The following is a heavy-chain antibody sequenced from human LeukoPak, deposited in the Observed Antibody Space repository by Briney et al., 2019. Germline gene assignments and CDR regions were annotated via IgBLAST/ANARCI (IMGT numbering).Heavy chain of an antibody. J-gene: IGHJ4*02. V-gene: IGHV3-64*01. Sequence: GGSPRLSCAASGFTFNTYAMHWVRQAPGKGLEFVSSISSSGGNTYYASSVKGRFTISRDDSKNTLYLQMCSLRPEDMAVYYCARASGRGLYYFDYWGQGTLVTVSS. CDR2: ISSSGGNT. CDR3: ARASGRGLYYFDY. D-gene: IGHD2-15*01. CDR1: GFTFNTYA.